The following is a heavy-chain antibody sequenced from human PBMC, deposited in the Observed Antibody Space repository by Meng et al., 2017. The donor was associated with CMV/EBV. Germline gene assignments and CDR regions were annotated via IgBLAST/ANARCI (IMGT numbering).Heavy chain of an antibody. Sequence: SETLSLICTVSGGSISSSSYYWGWIRQPPGKGLEWIGSIYYSGSTYYNPSLKSRVTISVDTSKNQFSLKLSSVTAADTAVYYCASHLGVVTDAFDIWGQGTMVTVSS. CDR1: GGSISSSSYY. D-gene: IGHD3-3*01. V-gene: IGHV4-39*01. CDR3: ASHLGVVTDAFDI. J-gene: IGHJ3*02. CDR2: IYYSGST.